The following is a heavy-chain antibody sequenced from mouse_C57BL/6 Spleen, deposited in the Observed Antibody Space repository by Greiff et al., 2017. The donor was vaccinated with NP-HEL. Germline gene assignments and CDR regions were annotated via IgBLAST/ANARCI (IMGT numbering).Heavy chain of an antibody. CDR3: ADYYGSRYYYAMDY. CDR1: GFNIKNTY. CDR2: IDPANGNT. Sequence: VQLQQSVAELVRPGASVKLSCTASGFNIKNTYMHWVKQRPEQGLEWIGRIDPANGNTKYAPKFQGKATITADASSNTAYLQLSILTSEDTAIYYCADYYGSRYYYAMDYWGQGTSVTVSS. J-gene: IGHJ4*01. V-gene: IGHV14-3*01. D-gene: IGHD1-1*01.